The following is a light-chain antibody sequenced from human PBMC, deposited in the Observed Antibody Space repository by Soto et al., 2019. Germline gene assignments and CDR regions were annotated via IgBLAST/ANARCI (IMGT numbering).Light chain of an antibody. CDR3: ETWGGTIWV. J-gene: IGLJ3*02. CDR1: SGDSNDL. V-gene: IGLV4-60*03. Sequence: QLVLTQSSSASASLGSSVKLTCTLSSGDSNDLIAWHQQQPGKAPRYMMKVEGSGNYNRGRGVPDRFSGSSSGADRYLTISNLQSEDEADYYCETWGGTIWVFGGGTKVTVL. CDR2: VEGSGNY.